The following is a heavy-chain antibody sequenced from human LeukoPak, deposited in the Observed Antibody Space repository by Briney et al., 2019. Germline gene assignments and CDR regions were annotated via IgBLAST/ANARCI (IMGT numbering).Heavy chain of an antibody. D-gene: IGHD3-10*01. J-gene: IGHJ4*02. CDR3: ARVPLIRGVTPYYFDY. V-gene: IGHV3-66*01. Sequence: GGSLRLSCEVSGLTSSDHPMNWVRQAPGKGLEWVSVIYSGGSTYYADSVKGRFTISRDNSKNTLYLQMNSLRAEDTAVYYCARVPLIRGVTPYYFDYWGQGTLVTVSS. CDR1: GLTSSDHP. CDR2: IYSGGST.